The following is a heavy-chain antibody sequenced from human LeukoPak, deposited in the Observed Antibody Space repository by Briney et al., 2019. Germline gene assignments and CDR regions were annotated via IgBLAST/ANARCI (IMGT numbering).Heavy chain of an antibody. CDR2: VREDGIET. D-gene: IGHD3-10*01. J-gene: IGHJ1*01. V-gene: IGHV3-74*01. CDR3: ARDSAAGSGSTPD. CDR1: GFTFSSYW. Sequence: PGGSLRLSCAASGFTFSSYWMHWVRQAPGKGLEWVSRVREDGIETNYADSVKGRFTISRDNAKNTLYLQMNSLKAEDTAVSYCARDSAAGSGSTPDWGQGTLVTVSS.